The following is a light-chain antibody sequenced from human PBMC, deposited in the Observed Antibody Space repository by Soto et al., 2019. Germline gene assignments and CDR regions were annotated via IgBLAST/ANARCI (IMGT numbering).Light chain of an antibody. Sequence: PGERATPSCRASQSVSSYFAWYQQKPGQAPRLLIYDASTRAADIPARFSGSGSGTDFTLTIGSLEPEDFAVYYCQQRSDWPLTFGGGTKVEIK. J-gene: IGKJ4*01. CDR2: DAS. V-gene: IGKV3-11*01. CDR1: QSVSSY. CDR3: QQRSDWPLT.